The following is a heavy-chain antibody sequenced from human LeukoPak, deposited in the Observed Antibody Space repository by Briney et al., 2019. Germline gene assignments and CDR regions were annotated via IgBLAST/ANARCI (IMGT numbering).Heavy chain of an antibody. CDR1: GGSFSGYY. CDR3: ARHKRGPPRPLDY. D-gene: IGHD3-10*01. Sequence: SETLSLTCAVYGGSFSGYYWSWIRQPPGKGLEWIGEINHSGSTNYNPSLKSRVTISVDTSKNQFSLKLSSVTAADTAVYYCARHKRGPPRPLDYWGQGTLVTVSS. J-gene: IGHJ4*02. CDR2: INHSGST. V-gene: IGHV4-34*01.